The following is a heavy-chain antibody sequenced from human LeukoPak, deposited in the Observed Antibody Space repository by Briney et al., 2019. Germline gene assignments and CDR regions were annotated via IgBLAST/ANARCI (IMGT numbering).Heavy chain of an antibody. CDR3: ATYFRGSSHY. Sequence: GGSLRPSCAASGFTFSSYWMNWVRQAPGKGLEWVANIKQDGSEKYYVDSVKGRFTISRDNAKNSLSLQMNSLRAEDTAVYYCATYFRGSSHYWGQGTLVTVSS. V-gene: IGHV3-7*05. CDR2: IKQDGSEK. CDR1: GFTFSSYW. J-gene: IGHJ4*02. D-gene: IGHD3-10*02.